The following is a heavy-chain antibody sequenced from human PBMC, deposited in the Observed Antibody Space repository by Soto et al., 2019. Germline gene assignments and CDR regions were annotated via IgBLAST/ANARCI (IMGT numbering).Heavy chain of an antibody. J-gene: IGHJ3*02. Sequence: SGFTFSSYAMSWVRQAPGKGLEWVSAISGSGGSTYYADSVKGRFTISISTAYMELSSLRSEDTAVYYCARDCISTSCYEMNAFDIWGQGTMVTVSS. D-gene: IGHD2-2*01. V-gene: IGHV3-23*01. CDR2: ISGSGGST. CDR3: ARDCISTSCYEMNAFDI. CDR1: GFTFSSYA.